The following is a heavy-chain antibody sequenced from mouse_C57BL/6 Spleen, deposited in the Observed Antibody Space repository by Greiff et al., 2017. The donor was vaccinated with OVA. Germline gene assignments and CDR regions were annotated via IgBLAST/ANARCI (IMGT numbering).Heavy chain of an antibody. CDR3: ARYDGYYVFDY. Sequence: QVQLKESGAELVRPGTSVKMSCKASGYTFTNYWIGWAKQRPGHGLEWIGDIYPGGGYTNYNEKFKGKATLTADKSSSTAYMQFSSLTSEDSAIYYCARYDGYYVFDYWGQGTTLTVSS. V-gene: IGHV1-63*01. CDR2: IYPGGGYT. D-gene: IGHD2-3*01. J-gene: IGHJ2*01. CDR1: GYTFTNYW.